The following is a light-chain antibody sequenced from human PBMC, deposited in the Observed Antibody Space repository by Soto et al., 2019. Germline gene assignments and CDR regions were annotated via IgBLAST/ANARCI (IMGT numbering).Light chain of an antibody. Sequence: EIVLTQSPGTLSLSPGERATLSCRASQSVSSSYLAWYQQKPGQAPRLLIYGASSRATGIPDRFSGSGSGTDFTLTISRLEPEDFAVYYCQQYGSSWWTFGQGTKLEIK. V-gene: IGKV3-20*01. CDR2: GAS. CDR3: QQYGSSWWT. CDR1: QSVSSSY. J-gene: IGKJ2*02.